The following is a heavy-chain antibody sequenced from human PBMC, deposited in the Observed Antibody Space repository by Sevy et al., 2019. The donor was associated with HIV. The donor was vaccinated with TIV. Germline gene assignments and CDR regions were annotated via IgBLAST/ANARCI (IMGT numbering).Heavy chain of an antibody. D-gene: IGHD1-26*01. J-gene: IGHJ6*02. CDR2: ISSSSYI. CDR3: ARDRGVGTSSYGMDV. V-gene: IGHV3-21*01. CDR1: GFTFSSYGLSSYS. Sequence: GGSLRLSCAASGFTFSSYGLSSYSMNWVRQAPGKGLEWVSSISSSSYIFYADSVKGRFTISRDNAKNSVYLQMNGLRAEETAVYYCARDRGVGTSSYGMDVWGQGTTVTVSS.